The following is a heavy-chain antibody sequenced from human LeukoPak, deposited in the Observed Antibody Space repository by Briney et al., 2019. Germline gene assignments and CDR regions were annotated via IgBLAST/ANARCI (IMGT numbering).Heavy chain of an antibody. V-gene: IGHV1-46*01. Sequence: ASVKVSCKASGYTFTGYYMHWVRQAPGQGLEWMGRINPSGGSTSYAQKFQGRVTMTRDTSTSTVYMELSSLRSEDTAVYYCARSLYYDSSGRAFDIWGQGTMVTVSS. D-gene: IGHD3-22*01. CDR1: GYTFTGYY. CDR2: INPSGGST. J-gene: IGHJ3*02. CDR3: ARSLYYDSSGRAFDI.